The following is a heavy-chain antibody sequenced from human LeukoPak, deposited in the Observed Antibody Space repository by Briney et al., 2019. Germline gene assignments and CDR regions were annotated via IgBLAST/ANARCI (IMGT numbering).Heavy chain of an antibody. CDR1: GFTFSSYA. CDR2: ISGSGGST. CDR3: AKEGDSSGYYDPDY. Sequence: GGSLRLSCAASGFTFSSYAMSWVRQAPGKGLEWISAISGSGGSTYYADSVKGRFTISRDNSKNTLYLQMNSLRAEDTAVYYCAKEGDSSGYYDPDYWGQGTLVTVSS. V-gene: IGHV3-23*01. J-gene: IGHJ4*02. D-gene: IGHD3-22*01.